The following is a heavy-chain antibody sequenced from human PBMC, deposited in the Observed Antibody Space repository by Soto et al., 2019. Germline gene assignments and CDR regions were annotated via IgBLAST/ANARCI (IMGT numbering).Heavy chain of an antibody. CDR2: MSGSGGST. V-gene: IGHV3-23*01. CDR3: ASAELPSDY. D-gene: IGHD1-7*01. CDR1: VFTFSSYS. Sequence: SGGSLRRSSAASVFTFSSYSMSLVRQAPGKGLECVSAMSGSGGSTYCADSVKGRFTISRDNSKNTLYLQRNSLRAEDTAVYYCASAELPSDYWGQGTLVTVSS. J-gene: IGHJ4*02.